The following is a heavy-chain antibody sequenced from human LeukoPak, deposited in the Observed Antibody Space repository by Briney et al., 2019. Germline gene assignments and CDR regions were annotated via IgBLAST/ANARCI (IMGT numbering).Heavy chain of an antibody. CDR2: IRYDGSNK. CDR3: AREGDFWSGYYSHMDV. CDR1: GFTFSSYG. Sequence: PGGSLRLSCAASGFTFSSYGMHWVRQAPGKGLEWVAFIRYDGSNKYYADSVKGRFTISRDNAKNSLYLQMNSLRAEDTALYYCAREGDFWSGYYSHMDVWGKGTTVTVSS. J-gene: IGHJ6*03. V-gene: IGHV3-30*02. D-gene: IGHD3-3*01.